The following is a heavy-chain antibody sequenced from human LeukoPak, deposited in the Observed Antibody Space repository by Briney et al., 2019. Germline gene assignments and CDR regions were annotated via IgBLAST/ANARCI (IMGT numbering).Heavy chain of an antibody. Sequence: SVKVSCKASGGTFSSYAISWVRQAPGQGLEWMGRIIPIFGTANYAQKFQGRVTITTDESTSTAYMELSSLRSEDTAVYYCATSLTIFGVVKAQYWGQRTLVTVSS. D-gene: IGHD3-3*01. CDR1: GGTFSSYA. CDR3: ATSLTIFGVVKAQY. CDR2: IIPIFGTA. V-gene: IGHV1-69*05. J-gene: IGHJ4*02.